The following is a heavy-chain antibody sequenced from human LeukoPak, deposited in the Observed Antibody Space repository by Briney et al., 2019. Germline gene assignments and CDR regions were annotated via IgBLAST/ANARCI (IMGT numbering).Heavy chain of an antibody. V-gene: IGHV3-48*04. D-gene: IGHD4-17*01. CDR1: GFTFSDYS. CDR2: ISSASGTI. J-gene: IGHJ3*02. Sequence: GGSLRLSCAASGFTFSDYSMNWVRQAPGKGLEWVSYISSASGTIYYADSVKGRFTISRDNAKNSLYLQMNSLRAEDTALYFCAIDIGAATVTTAFDIWGRGTMVTVSS. CDR3: AIDIGAATVTTAFDI.